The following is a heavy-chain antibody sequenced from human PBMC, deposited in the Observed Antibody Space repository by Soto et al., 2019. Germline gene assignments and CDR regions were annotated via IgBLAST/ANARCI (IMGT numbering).Heavy chain of an antibody. D-gene: IGHD2-2*01. CDR2: ITSSRSNFT. V-gene: IGHV3-11*06. CDR1: GFAFSDYY. CDR3: ARDPPNDKTQLDYGMDV. Sequence: QVHLVESGGGLVKPGGSLRLSCAASGFAFSDYYMSWIRQAPGKGLEWVAYITSSRSNFTNYADSVKGRFTISRDNAKNSVYLQMNSLTAEDTAVYYCARDPPNDKTQLDYGMDVWGQGTAVTVSS. J-gene: IGHJ6*02.